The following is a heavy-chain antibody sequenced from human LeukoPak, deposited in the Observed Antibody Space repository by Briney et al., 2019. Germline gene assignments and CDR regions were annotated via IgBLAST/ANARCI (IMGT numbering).Heavy chain of an antibody. Sequence: PGGSLRLSCAASGFSASNNYMSWVRQAPGKGLEWVSVIYIGGSTYYGDSVKGRFSISRDNSKNTLYLQMNSLRAEDTAVYYCARSFRTAEFYYYYYMDVWGKGTTVTVSS. CDR1: GFSASNNY. V-gene: IGHV3-66*01. J-gene: IGHJ6*03. CDR3: ARSFRTAEFYYYYYMDV. D-gene: IGHD2-2*01. CDR2: IYIGGST.